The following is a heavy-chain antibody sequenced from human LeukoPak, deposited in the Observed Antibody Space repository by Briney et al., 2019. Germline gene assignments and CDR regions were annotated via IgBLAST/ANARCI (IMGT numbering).Heavy chain of an antibody. D-gene: IGHD2-15*01. J-gene: IGHJ6*02. CDR1: GGTFSSYA. CDR2: IIPILGIA. CDR3: ASSWSSGVYYYYYGMDV. Sequence: GASVKVSCKASGGTFSSYAISWVRQAPGQGLEWMGRIIPILGIANYARKFQGRVTITADKSTSTAYMELSSLRSEDTAVYYCASSWSSGVYYYYYGMDVWGQGTTVTVSS. V-gene: IGHV1-69*04.